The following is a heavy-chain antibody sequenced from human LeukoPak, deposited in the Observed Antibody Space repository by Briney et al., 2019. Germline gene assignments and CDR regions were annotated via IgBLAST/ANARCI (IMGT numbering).Heavy chain of an antibody. CDR2: IKPSSGGT. V-gene: IGHV1-2*02. Sequence: ASVKVSCKASGYTFTDYYLHWVRQAPGQGLEWMGWIKPSSGGTSYAQKFQDRVTLTRDTSISTAYMELSRLTSDDTAVYYCARDRCDLDYWGQGTLVTVAS. J-gene: IGHJ4*02. CDR3: ARDRCDLDY. D-gene: IGHD2-15*01. CDR1: GYTFTDYY.